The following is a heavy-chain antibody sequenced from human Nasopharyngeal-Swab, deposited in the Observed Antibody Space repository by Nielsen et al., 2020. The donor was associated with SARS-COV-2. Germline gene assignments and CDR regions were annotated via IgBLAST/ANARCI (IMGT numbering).Heavy chain of an antibody. Sequence: GGSLRLSCAASGFTFSSYDMHWVRQATGKGLEWVSAIGTAGDTYYPGSVKGRFTISRENAKNSLYLQMNSPRAGDTAVYYCARGVSTYDSSGYPRSYYYYGMDVWGQGTTVTVSS. CDR2: IGTAGDT. V-gene: IGHV3-13*04. D-gene: IGHD3-22*01. CDR3: ARGVSTYDSSGYPRSYYYYGMDV. J-gene: IGHJ6*02. CDR1: GFTFSSYD.